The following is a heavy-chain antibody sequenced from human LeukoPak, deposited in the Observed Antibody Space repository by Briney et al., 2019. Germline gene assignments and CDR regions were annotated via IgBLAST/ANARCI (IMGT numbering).Heavy chain of an antibody. CDR2: IYPGDSDT. J-gene: IGHJ4*02. D-gene: IGHD3-22*01. V-gene: IGHV5-51*01. Sequence: GESLKISFKGSGYSFTSYWIGWVRQMPGKGLEWMGIIYPGDSDTRYSPSFQGQVTISADKSISTAYLQWSSLKASDTAMYYCARLRSSYYYDSSGRHFDYWGQGTLVTVSS. CDR3: ARLRSSYYYDSSGRHFDY. CDR1: GYSFTSYW.